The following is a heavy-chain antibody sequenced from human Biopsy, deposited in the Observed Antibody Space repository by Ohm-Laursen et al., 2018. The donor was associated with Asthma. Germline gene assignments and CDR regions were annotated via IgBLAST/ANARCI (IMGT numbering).Heavy chain of an antibody. J-gene: IGHJ4*02. CDR2: IYSGGTS. CDR3: ARGDSSNWSHYYFDY. D-gene: IGHD3-22*01. CDR1: GFAVSRHY. V-gene: IGHV3-53*01. Sequence: SLRLSCAASGFAVSRHYMFWVRQAPGKGLEWVSVIYSGGTSHTADSVRGRFTISGDYSKNTLYLQMHSLRAEDTAVYYCARGDSSNWSHYYFDYWGQGTLVTVSS.